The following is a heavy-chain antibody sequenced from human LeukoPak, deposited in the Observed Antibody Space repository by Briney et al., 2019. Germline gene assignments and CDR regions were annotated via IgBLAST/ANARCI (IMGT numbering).Heavy chain of an antibody. CDR3: AKVERFTTRYNFDY. V-gene: IGHV4-59*01. D-gene: IGHD2-2*01. J-gene: IGHJ4*02. Sequence: SETLSLTCTVSGGSISSYYWSWIRQPPGKGLEWIGYIYYSGSTNYNPSLKSRVTISVDTSKNQFSLKLSSVTAADTALYYCAKVERFTTRYNFDYWGQGTLVTVSS. CDR1: GGSISSYY. CDR2: IYYSGST.